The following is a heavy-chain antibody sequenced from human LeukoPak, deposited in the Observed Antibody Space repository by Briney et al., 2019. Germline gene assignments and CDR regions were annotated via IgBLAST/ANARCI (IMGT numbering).Heavy chain of an antibody. CDR2: IYPGDSDT. CDR1: GYSFTSYW. D-gene: IGHD3-9*01. Sequence: PGESLKISCKGSGYSFTSYWIGWVRQMPGKGLEWMGIIYPGDSDTRYSPSFQGQVTISADKSISTAYLQWSSLKASDTAMYYCARQGDYDILTGYSIDYWGQGTLVTVSS. J-gene: IGHJ4*02. V-gene: IGHV5-51*01. CDR3: ARQGDYDILTGYSIDY.